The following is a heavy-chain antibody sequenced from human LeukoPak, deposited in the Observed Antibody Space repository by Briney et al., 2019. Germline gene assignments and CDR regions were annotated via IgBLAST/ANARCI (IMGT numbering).Heavy chain of an antibody. CDR2: IYYSGST. Sequence: ASETLSLTCTVSGGSISSSSYYWAWIRQPPGKGLEWIGSIYYSGSTYYNPSLRSRVTISVDTSKNQFSLNLSSVIAADTAVYYFARRAYSGSYPSYFDYWGQGTLVTVSS. V-gene: IGHV4-39*01. J-gene: IGHJ4*02. D-gene: IGHD1-26*01. CDR3: ARRAYSGSYPSYFDY. CDR1: GGSISSSSYY.